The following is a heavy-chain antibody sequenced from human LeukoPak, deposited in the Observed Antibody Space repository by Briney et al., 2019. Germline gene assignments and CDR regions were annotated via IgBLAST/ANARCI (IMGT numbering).Heavy chain of an antibody. Sequence: ASVKVSCKASGYTFTGYYMHWVRQAPGQGLEWMGWMNPNSGNTGYAQKFQGRVTITRNTSISTAYMELSSLRSEDTAVYYCARATQTYYYDSSGYNHWGQGTLVTVSS. J-gene: IGHJ4*02. CDR2: MNPNSGNT. CDR3: ARATQTYYYDSSGYNH. CDR1: GYTFTGYY. D-gene: IGHD3-22*01. V-gene: IGHV1-8*03.